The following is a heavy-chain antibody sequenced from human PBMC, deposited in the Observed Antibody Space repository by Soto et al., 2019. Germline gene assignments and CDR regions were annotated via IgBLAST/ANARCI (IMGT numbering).Heavy chain of an antibody. J-gene: IGHJ4*02. V-gene: IGHV3-11*05. CDR1: GFTFSDYY. D-gene: IGHD6-19*01. Sequence: QVQLVESGGGLVKPGGSLRLSCAASGFTFSDYYMSWIRQAPGKGLEWVSYISSSSSYTNYADSVKGRFTISRDNAKNSLYLQMNSLRAEDTAVYYCARIIAVAGHFDYWGQGTLVTVSS. CDR3: ARIIAVAGHFDY. CDR2: ISSSSSYT.